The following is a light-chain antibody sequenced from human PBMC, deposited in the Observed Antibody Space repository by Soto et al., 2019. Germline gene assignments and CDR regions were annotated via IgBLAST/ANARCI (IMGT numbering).Light chain of an antibody. CDR2: GAS. Sequence: EIVMTPSPATLSASPGERATLSCRASQSVNSKLAWYQQKPGRAPRLLIYGASTRATGIPARFSGSGSGTEFTLTISSLQSEDFAVYYCQQYNNWPRLTFGGGTKVDIK. V-gene: IGKV3-15*01. CDR3: QQYNNWPRLT. CDR1: QSVNSK. J-gene: IGKJ4*01.